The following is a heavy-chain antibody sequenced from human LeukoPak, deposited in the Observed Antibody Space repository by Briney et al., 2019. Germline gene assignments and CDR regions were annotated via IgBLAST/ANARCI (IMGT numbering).Heavy chain of an antibody. CDR2: ISSSSSYI. D-gene: IGHD2-15*01. CDR3: ARDAPASPARFDY. J-gene: IGHJ4*02. CDR1: GFTFSSYS. Sequence: GGSLRLSCAASGFTFSSYSMNWVRQAPGKGLEWDSSISSSSSYIYYADSVRGRFTVSRDNAENSLYLQMNSLRAEDTAVYYCARDAPASPARFDYWGQGTLVTVSS. V-gene: IGHV3-21*01.